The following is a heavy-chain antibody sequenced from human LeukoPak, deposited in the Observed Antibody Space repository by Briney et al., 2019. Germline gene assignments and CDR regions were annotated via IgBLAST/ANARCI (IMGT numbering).Heavy chain of an antibody. CDR3: ARRGSITGTTIDY. Sequence: SETLSLTCTVSGGSISSSSYYWGWIRQPPGKGLEWIGSIYYSGSAYYNPSLKSRVTISVDTSQNQFSLKLRSVTAADTAVYYCARRGSITGTTIDYWGQGTLVTVSS. J-gene: IGHJ4*02. CDR2: IYYSGSA. V-gene: IGHV4-39*01. D-gene: IGHD1-20*01. CDR1: GGSISSSSYY.